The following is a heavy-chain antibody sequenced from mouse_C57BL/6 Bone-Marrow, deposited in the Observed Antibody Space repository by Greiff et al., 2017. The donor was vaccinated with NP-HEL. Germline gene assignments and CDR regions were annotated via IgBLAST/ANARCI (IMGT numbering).Heavy chain of an antibody. Sequence: DVKLVESGGGLVKPGGSLKLSCAASGFTFSDYGMHWVRQAPEKGLEWVAYISSGSSTIYYADTVKGRFTISRDNAKNTLFLQMTSLRSEDTAMYYCARGTMVTTGGYFDYWGQGTTLTVSS. D-gene: IGHD2-2*01. CDR3: ARGTMVTTGGYFDY. V-gene: IGHV5-17*01. J-gene: IGHJ2*01. CDR1: GFTFSDYG. CDR2: ISSGSSTI.